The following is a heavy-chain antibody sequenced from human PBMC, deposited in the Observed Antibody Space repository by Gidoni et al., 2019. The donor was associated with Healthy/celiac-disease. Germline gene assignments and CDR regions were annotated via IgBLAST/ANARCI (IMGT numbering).Heavy chain of an antibody. Sequence: EVQLLESGGGLVQPGGSLSLSCAAPGFTFSSYALSWVRQAPGKGWEWVAAISGSGCSTYYADSVKGRFTISRDNSKNSLYLKMNSLRAEDTAVYYCAKDYDILTGYYDYWGQGTLITVSS. CDR2: ISGSGCST. D-gene: IGHD3-9*01. J-gene: IGHJ4*02. V-gene: IGHV3-23*01. CDR1: GFTFSSYA. CDR3: AKDYDILTGYYDY.